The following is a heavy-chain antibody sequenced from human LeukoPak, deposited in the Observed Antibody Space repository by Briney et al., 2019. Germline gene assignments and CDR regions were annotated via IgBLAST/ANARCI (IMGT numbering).Heavy chain of an antibody. CDR2: ISSSSSYI. J-gene: IGHJ6*04. D-gene: IGHD5-18*01. Sequence: PGVSLRLSCAASGFTFSSYSMNWVRQAPGKGLEWVSSISSSSSYIYYADSVKGRFTISRDNAKNSLYLQMNSLRAEDTAVYYCAREREYSPGYAQSMDVWGKGTTVTVSS. CDR3: AREREYSPGYAQSMDV. CDR1: GFTFSSYS. V-gene: IGHV3-21*01.